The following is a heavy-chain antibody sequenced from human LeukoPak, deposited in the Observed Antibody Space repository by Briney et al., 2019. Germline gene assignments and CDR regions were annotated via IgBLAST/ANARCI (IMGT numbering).Heavy chain of an antibody. Sequence: PGGSLRLSCAASGFTFSSYAMHWVRQAPGKGLEWVAVISYDGSNKYYADSVKGRFTISRDNSKNTLYLQMNSLRAEDTAVYYCARDEMALDYWGQGTLVTVSP. D-gene: IGHD5-24*01. J-gene: IGHJ4*02. CDR3: ARDEMALDY. CDR2: ISYDGSNK. V-gene: IGHV3-30*04. CDR1: GFTFSSYA.